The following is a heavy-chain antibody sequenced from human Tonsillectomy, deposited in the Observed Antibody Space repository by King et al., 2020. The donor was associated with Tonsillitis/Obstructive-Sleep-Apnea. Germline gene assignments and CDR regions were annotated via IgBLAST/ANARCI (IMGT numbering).Heavy chain of an antibody. V-gene: IGHV1-3*01. CDR3: ARVAPLPGYYYYYDMDV. J-gene: IGHJ6*03. Sequence: QLVQSGAEVKKPGASVKVSCKASGYTFTSYAMHWVRQAPGQRLEWMGWINAGNGNTKYSQKFQGRVTITRDTSASTAYMELSSLRSEDTAVYYCARVAPLPGYYYYYDMDVWGKGTTVTVSS. D-gene: IGHD1-1*01. CDR1: GYTFTSYA. CDR2: INAGNGNT.